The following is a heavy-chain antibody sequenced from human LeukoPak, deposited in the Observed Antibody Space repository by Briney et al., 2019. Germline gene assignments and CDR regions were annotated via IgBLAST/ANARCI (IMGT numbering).Heavy chain of an antibody. CDR1: GGSFSGYY. D-gene: IGHD2-2*01. J-gene: IGHJ5*02. Sequence: LETLSLTCAVYGGSFSGYYWSWIRQPPGKGLEWIGEINHSGSTNYNPSLKSRVTISVDTSKNQFSLKLSSVTAADTAVYYCARVKYCSSTSCSPPHFDPWGQGTLVTVSS. V-gene: IGHV4-34*01. CDR3: ARVKYCSSTSCSPPHFDP. CDR2: INHSGST.